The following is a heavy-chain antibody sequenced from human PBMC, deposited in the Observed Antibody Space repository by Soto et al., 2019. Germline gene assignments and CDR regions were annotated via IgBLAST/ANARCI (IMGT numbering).Heavy chain of an antibody. CDR2: ITGNGVGR. D-gene: IGHD4-17*01. Sequence: EVQVLESGGGLVQPGGSLRLSCADPEFTFSTYAMTWVRQAPGGRLEWVSSITGNGVGRSYADPVKGRFTVSRDNSKDTLFLRMNSLRVGDTAIYYCTRDPNGDHIGAFEFWGQGIKVTVSS. J-gene: IGHJ3*01. V-gene: IGHV3-23*01. CDR3: TRDPNGDHIGAFEF. CDR1: EFTFSTYA.